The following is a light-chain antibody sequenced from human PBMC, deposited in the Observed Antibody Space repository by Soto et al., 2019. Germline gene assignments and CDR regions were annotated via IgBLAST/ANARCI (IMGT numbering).Light chain of an antibody. CDR3: SSYVGSDIWV. V-gene: IGLV2-8*01. J-gene: IGLJ3*02. CDR1: SSDVGDYKY. CDR2: EVT. Sequence: QSALTQPPYASGSPGQSVTISCTGTSSDVGDYKYVSWYQQYPGKAPKLMIYEVTKRPSGVPDRFSGSKSGNTASLTVSGLQAEDVADYYCSSYVGSDIWVFGGGTKLTVL.